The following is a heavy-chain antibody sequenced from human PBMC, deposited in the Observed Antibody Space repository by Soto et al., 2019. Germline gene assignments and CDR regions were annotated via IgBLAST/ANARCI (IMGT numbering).Heavy chain of an antibody. V-gene: IGHV4-4*02. J-gene: IGHJ5*01. CDR1: GGSVRAPDW. D-gene: IGHD6-25*01. Sequence: SETLSLTCTLSGGSVRAPDWWNWVRQSPDKGLEWIAEVHISGHSNYNPSLRSRVSVSIDSSKNQFYLNLNSVTAADTAIYYCARVRQGCSASNCYFDPWGQGTQVTVSS. CDR3: ARVRQGCSASNCYFDP. CDR2: VHISGHS.